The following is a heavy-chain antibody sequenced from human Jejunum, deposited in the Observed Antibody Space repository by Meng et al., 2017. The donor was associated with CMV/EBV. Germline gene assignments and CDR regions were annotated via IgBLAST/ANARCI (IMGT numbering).Heavy chain of an antibody. Sequence: QITLKESGPTLVKPTQTLTLTCTFSGFSLSTSGVGVGWIRQPPGKALECLALIYWDDDKRYSPSLKSRLSITKDTSKNQVVLTMTNMEPVDTATYYCAHKGGHYDYWGQGTLVTVFS. J-gene: IGHJ4*02. CDR1: GFSLSTSGVG. CDR2: IYWDDDK. CDR3: AHKGGHYDY. V-gene: IGHV2-5*02.